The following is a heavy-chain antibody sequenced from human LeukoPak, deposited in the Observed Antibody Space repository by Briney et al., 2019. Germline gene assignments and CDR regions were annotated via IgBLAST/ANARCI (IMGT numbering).Heavy chain of an antibody. Sequence: GGSLRLSCAASGFTFSSYRMHWVRQAPGKGLEWVAVISYDGRQKYYADSVKGRFTISRDNSKNTLFLQMNSLRDEDTAVYYCTRVYLERLTAGYFDHWGQGTLVTVSP. CDR3: TRVYLERLTAGYFDH. D-gene: IGHD2-8*01. CDR1: GFTFSSYR. J-gene: IGHJ4*02. CDR2: ISYDGRQK. V-gene: IGHV3-30*19.